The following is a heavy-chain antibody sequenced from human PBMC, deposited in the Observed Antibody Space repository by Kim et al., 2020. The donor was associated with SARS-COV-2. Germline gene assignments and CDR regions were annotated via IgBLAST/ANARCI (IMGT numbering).Heavy chain of an antibody. CDR1: GFTFSSYG. CDR2: IWYDGSNK. V-gene: IGHV3-33*01. J-gene: IGHJ6*02. CDR3: AILKAGRNRGFTVRGMDV. Sequence: GGSLRLSCAASGFTFSSYGMHWVRQAPGKGLEWVAVIWYDGSNKYYADSVKGRFTISRDNSKNTLYLQMNSLRAEDTAVYYCAILKAGRNRGFTVRGMDVWGQGTTVTVSS. D-gene: IGHD7-27*01.